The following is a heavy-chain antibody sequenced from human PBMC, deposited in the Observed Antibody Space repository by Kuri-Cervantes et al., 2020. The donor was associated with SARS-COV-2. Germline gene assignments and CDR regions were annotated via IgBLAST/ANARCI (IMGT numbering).Heavy chain of an antibody. D-gene: IGHD3-10*01. V-gene: IGHV3-30*18. CDR2: ISYDGSNK. J-gene: IGHJ4*02. Sequence: GESLKISCVASGFTFSRYSMNWVRQAPGKGLEWVAVISYDGSNKYYADSVKGRFTISRDNSKNTLYLQMNSLRAEDTAVYYCAKASWFGELLVPSDYWGQGTLVTVSS. CDR1: GFTFSRYS. CDR3: AKASWFGELLVPSDY.